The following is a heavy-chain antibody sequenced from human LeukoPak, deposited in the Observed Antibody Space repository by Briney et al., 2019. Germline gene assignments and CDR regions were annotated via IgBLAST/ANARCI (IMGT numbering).Heavy chain of an antibody. CDR1: GFTFSSYG. D-gene: IGHD3-10*01. V-gene: IGHV3-33*01. Sequence: GGSLRLSCAASGFTFSSYGMHWVRQAPGKGLEWVAVIWYDGSNKYYADSVKGRFTISRDNSKNTLYLQMNSLRAEDTAVYYCAREAATMVRGVIGYWGQGTLVTVSS. CDR3: AREAATMVRGVIGY. CDR2: IWYDGSNK. J-gene: IGHJ4*02.